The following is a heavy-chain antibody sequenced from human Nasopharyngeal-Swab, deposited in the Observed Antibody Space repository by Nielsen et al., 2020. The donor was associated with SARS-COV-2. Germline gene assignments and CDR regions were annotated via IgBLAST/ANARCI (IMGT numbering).Heavy chain of an antibody. CDR3: ARYGNPYYYDSSGKIDY. V-gene: IGHV4-34*01. Sequence: ETLSLTCAVYGGSFSGYYWSWIRQPPGKGLEWIGEINHSGSTNYNPSLKSRVTISVDTSKNQFSLKLSSVTAADTAVYYCARYGNPYYYDSSGKIDYWGQGTLVTVSS. CDR2: INHSGST. CDR1: GGSFSGYY. D-gene: IGHD3-22*01. J-gene: IGHJ4*02.